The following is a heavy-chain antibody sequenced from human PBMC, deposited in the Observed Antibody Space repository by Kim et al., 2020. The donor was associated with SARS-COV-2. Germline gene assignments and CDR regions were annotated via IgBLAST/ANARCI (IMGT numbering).Heavy chain of an antibody. Sequence: GGSLRLSCTASGFTFGDYAMSWVRQAPGKGLEWVGFIRSEAYDATTEYAASVKGRFTISRDDSKSIAYLQMNSLKTEDTAVYYCGGYTYGLYAFDIWGQGTMVTVSS. CDR2: IRSEAYDATT. D-gene: IGHD5-18*01. CDR3: GGYTYGLYAFDI. CDR1: GFTFGDYA. J-gene: IGHJ3*02. V-gene: IGHV3-49*04.